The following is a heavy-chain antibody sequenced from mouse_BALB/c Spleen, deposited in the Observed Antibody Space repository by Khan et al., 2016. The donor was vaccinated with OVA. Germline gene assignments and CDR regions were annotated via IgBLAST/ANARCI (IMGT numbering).Heavy chain of an antibody. D-gene: IGHD1-1*01. CDR2: VSTGGSYT. V-gene: IGHV5-6*01. Sequence: EVELVESGGDLVKPGGSLKLSCAASGFTFSTYGMSWVRQTPDKRLEWVATVSTGGSYTYYPDSVKGRFTISRDNAKHTLYLQMIGLKSDDTAMFYCTRLAYYYDSEGFAYWGQGTLVTVSA. J-gene: IGHJ3*01. CDR1: GFTFSTYG. CDR3: TRLAYYYDSEGFAY.